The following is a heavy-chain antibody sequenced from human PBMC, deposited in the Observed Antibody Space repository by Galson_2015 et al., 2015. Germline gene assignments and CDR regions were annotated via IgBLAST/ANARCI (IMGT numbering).Heavy chain of an antibody. CDR1: GYSISSGYY. D-gene: IGHD3-22*01. J-gene: IGHJ4*02. V-gene: IGHV4-38-2*02. CDR2: IYHSGST. CDR3: ARAGGITMIVVVTFDY. Sequence: ETLSLTCTVSGYSISSGYYWGWIRQPPGKGLEWIGSIYHSGSTYYNPSLKSRVTISVDTSKNQFSLKLSSVTAADTAVYYCARAGGITMIVVVTFDYWGQGTLVTVSS.